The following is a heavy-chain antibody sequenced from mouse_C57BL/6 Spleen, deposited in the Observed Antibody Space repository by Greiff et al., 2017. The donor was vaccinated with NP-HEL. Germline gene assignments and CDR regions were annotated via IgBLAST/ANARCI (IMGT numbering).Heavy chain of an antibody. CDR1: GFTFSDYG. J-gene: IGHJ2*01. Sequence: EVKLMESGGGLVKPGGSLKLSCAASGFTFSDYGMHWVRQAPEKGLEWVAYISSGSSTIYYADTVKGRFTISRDNAKNTLFLQMTSLRSEDTAMYYCARGELGLFDYWGQGTTLTVSS. V-gene: IGHV5-17*01. CDR3: ARGELGLFDY. D-gene: IGHD4-1*01. CDR2: ISSGSSTI.